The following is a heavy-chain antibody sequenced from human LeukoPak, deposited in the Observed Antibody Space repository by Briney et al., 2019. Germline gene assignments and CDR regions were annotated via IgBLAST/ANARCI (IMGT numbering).Heavy chain of an antibody. CDR2: ISAYNGNT. D-gene: IGHD3-3*01. CDR3: AREKGHYDFWSGYFVDV. CDR1: GYTFTSYG. Sequence: ASVKVSCKASGYTFTSYGISWVRQAPGQGLEWMGWISAYNGNTNYAQKPQGRVTMTTDTSTSTAYMELRSLRSDDTAVYYCAREKGHYDFWSGYFVDVWGQGTTVTVSS. V-gene: IGHV1-18*01. J-gene: IGHJ6*02.